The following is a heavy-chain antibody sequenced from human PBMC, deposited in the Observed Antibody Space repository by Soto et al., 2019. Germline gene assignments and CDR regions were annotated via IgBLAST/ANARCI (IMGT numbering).Heavy chain of an antibody. Sequence: QVQLVQSGAEVKKPGASVKVSCKASGYTFTSYGISWVRQAPGQGLEWMGWISAYNGNTNYAQKLQGRVTMTTDTSTSTASMELRSLRSDDTAVYYCARDLGFGEVDGYYYYYYMDVWGKGTTVTVSS. J-gene: IGHJ6*03. CDR3: ARDLGFGEVDGYYYYYYMDV. D-gene: IGHD3-10*01. CDR1: GYTFTSYG. CDR2: ISAYNGNT. V-gene: IGHV1-18*01.